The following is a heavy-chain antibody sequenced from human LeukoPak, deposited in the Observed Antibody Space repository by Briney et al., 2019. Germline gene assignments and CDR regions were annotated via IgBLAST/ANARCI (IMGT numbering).Heavy chain of an antibody. D-gene: IGHD3-22*01. CDR3: ARDSHKFDSSGYYPDAFDI. CDR1: GFTFSSYS. J-gene: IGHJ3*02. CDR2: ISSSSSYI. V-gene: IGHV3-21*01. Sequence: TGGSLRLSCAASGFTFSSYSMNWVRQAPGEGLEWVSSISSSSSYIYYADSVKGRFTISRDNAKNSLYLQMNSLRAEDTAVYYCARDSHKFDSSGYYPDAFDIWGQGTMVTVSS.